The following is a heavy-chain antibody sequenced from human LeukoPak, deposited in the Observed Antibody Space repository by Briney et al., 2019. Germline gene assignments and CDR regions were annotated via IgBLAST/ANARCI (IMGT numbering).Heavy chain of an antibody. V-gene: IGHV3-21*01. CDR1: GFTFSIYS. D-gene: IGHD6-6*01. CDR2: IISSSNYI. CDR3: ARDRVYFDN. J-gene: IGHJ4*02. Sequence: GWSLRLSCAASGFTFSIYSMNWVRQAPGKGLEWLSSIISSSNYIYFADSVKGRFTISRDNVQNSLYLQMNSLRAEDTAMYYCARDRVYFDNWGQGTLVTVS.